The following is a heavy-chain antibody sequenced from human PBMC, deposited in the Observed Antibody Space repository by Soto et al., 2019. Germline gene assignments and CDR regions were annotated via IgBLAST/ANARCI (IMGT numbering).Heavy chain of an antibody. J-gene: IGHJ6*02. CDR1: GGTFSSYA. V-gene: IGHV1-69*13. CDR2: IIPIFGTA. CDR3: ARIADCSITACSFRTRFHLRGYYYYGMDV. Sequence: ASVKVSCKASGGTFSSYAISWVRQAPGQGLEWMGGIIPIFGTANYAQKFQGRVTITADASTSTAYMELSSLRSEDTAVYYCARIADCSITACSFRTRFHLRGYYYYGMDVWGPGTTVTVSS. D-gene: IGHD2-2*01.